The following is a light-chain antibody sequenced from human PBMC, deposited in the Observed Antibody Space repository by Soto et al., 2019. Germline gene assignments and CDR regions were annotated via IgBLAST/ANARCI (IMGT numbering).Light chain of an antibody. CDR1: QSVSSSY. V-gene: IGKV3-20*01. J-gene: IGKJ2*01. Sequence: EIVLTQSPGTLSLSPGERATLSCRASQSVSSSYLAWYQHKPGQAPRLLIYGASSRATGIPDRFSGSGSGTEFTLTITRLEPEDFAVYYCQQYGSSPETFGQGTKLEIK. CDR2: GAS. CDR3: QQYGSSPET.